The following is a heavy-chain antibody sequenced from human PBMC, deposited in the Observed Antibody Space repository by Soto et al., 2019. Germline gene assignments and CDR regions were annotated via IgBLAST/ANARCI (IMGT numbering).Heavy chain of an antibody. D-gene: IGHD1-26*01. CDR2: IIPIFGTA. J-gene: IGHJ6*02. CDR3: ARTGATIVHYYYYGMDV. Sequence: ASVKVSCKASGGTFSSYAISWVRQAPGQGLEWMGGIIPIFGTANYAQKFQGRVTITADESTSTAYVELSSLRSEDTAVYYCARTGATIVHYYYYGMDVWGQGTTVTVSS. V-gene: IGHV1-69*13. CDR1: GGTFSSYA.